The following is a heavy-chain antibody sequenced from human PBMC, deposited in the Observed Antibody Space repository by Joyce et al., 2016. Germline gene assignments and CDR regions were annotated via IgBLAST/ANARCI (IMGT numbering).Heavy chain of an antibody. CDR2: SSNDGRST. Sequence: EVQLVESGGGLVQPGGSLGLSCAASGFSFSGYWMHWLRQAPGKGPVWVSRSSNDGRSTSYADSVKGRFTISRDNAKNTLYLQMNSLRAEDTAVYYCARDPMIEGFYWGQGTLVTVSA. D-gene: IGHD3-22*01. V-gene: IGHV3-74*01. CDR1: GFSFSGYW. CDR3: ARDPMIEGFY. J-gene: IGHJ4*02.